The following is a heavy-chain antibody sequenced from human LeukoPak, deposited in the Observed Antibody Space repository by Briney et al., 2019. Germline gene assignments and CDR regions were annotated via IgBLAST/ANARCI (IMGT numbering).Heavy chain of an antibody. D-gene: IGHD5-18*01. CDR2: IIPIFGTA. J-gene: IGHJ4*02. V-gene: IGHV1-69*13. Sequence: SVKVSCKASGGTFSSYAISWVRQAPGQGLEWMGGIIPIFGTANYAQTFQGRVTITADESTSTAYMELSSLRSQDTGVYYCARGLRVYSYGWGFDYWGQRTLVTVSS. CDR3: ARGLRVYSYGWGFDY. CDR1: GGTFSSYA.